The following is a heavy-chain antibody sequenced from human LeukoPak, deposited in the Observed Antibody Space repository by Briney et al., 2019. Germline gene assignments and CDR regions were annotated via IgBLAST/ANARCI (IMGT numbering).Heavy chain of an antibody. CDR3: AKNRESSVFTFDY. Sequence: GRSLRLSCAASGFTFSCCAMHWVRQAPGKGLEWVSAVSANGGTTHYADSVKGRFTTSRDNSKNTLSLQMNSLRAEDTAVYYCAKNRESSVFTFDYWGQGTLVTVSS. CDR2: VSANGGTT. D-gene: IGHD1-14*01. V-gene: IGHV3-23*01. J-gene: IGHJ4*02. CDR1: GFTFSCCA.